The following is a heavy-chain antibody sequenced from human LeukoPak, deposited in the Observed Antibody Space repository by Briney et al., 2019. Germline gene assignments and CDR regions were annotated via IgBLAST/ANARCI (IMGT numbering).Heavy chain of an antibody. D-gene: IGHD4-23*01. J-gene: IGHJ5*02. CDR2: IYYTGTT. V-gene: IGHV4-39*01. Sequence: KPSETLSLTCTVSGGSINSSNYYWDWIRQPPGKGLEWIGSIYYTGTTFYKSSLKSRVTFSVDTAKSQFSLKMTSLTAADTAVYFCARHGGLVGVVQAFDPWGQGTLVTVSS. CDR3: ARHGGLVGVVQAFDP. CDR1: GGSINSSNYY.